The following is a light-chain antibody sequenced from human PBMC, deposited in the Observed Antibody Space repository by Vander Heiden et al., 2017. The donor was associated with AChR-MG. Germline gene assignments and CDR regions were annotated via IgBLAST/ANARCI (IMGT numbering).Light chain of an antibody. J-gene: IGLJ3*02. V-gene: IGLV1-47*01. Sequence: QSVLTQPPSASGTPGPRVTISCSGSSSNIGSNFVYWYQQLPGTAPKLLVYRNDQRPSGVPDRFSGSKSGTSASLAISGLRSEDEADYYCAAWDDRLNNWVFGGGTKVTVL. CDR1: SSNIGSNF. CDR2: RND. CDR3: AAWDDRLNNWV.